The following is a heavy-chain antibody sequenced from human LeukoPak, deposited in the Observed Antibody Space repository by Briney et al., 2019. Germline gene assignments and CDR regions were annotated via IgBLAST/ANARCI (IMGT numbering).Heavy chain of an antibody. D-gene: IGHD2-2*01. CDR3: AREYCSSTSCYGPRRYFDY. J-gene: IGHJ4*02. CDR2: INHSGST. V-gene: IGHV4-34*01. Sequence: SETLSPTCAVYGGSFSGYYWSWIRQPPGKGLEWIGEINHSGSTNYNPSLKSRVTISVDTSKNQFSLKLSSVTAADTAVYYCAREYCSSTSCYGPRRYFDYWGQGTLVTVSP. CDR1: GGSFSGYY.